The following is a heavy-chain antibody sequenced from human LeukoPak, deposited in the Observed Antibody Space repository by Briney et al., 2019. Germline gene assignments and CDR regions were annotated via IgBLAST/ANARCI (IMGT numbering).Heavy chain of an antibody. Sequence: GGSLRLSCAASGFTFRDYYMSWIRQAPGKGLEWVSYISSSGSTIYYADSVKGRFTISRDNAKNSLYLQMNSLRAEDTAVYYCARDRAAMVNDYWGQGTLVTVSS. V-gene: IGHV3-11*04. CDR1: GFTFRDYY. D-gene: IGHD5-18*01. CDR2: ISSSGSTI. J-gene: IGHJ4*02. CDR3: ARDRAAMVNDY.